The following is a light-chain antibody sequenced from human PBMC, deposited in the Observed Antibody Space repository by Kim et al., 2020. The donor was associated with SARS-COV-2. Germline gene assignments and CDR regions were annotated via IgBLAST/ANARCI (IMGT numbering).Light chain of an antibody. V-gene: IGKV1-6*01. CDR3: LQDYSVPHT. CDR1: QDISTD. J-gene: IGKJ4*01. Sequence: AIQMTQSPSSLSASVGDRVTIPCRASQDISTDVAWYQHRPGKAPKPLIYAASSLQSGVPAKFCGSGSGTDFSLTISSLQPEDFGTYYCLQDYSVPHTFGGGTKVDIK. CDR2: AAS.